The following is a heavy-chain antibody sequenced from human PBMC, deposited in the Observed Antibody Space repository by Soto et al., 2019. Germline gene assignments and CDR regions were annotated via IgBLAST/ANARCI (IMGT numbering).Heavy chain of an antibody. D-gene: IGHD2-2*01. Sequence: QVQLQESGPGLVKPSETLSLTCTVSGGSISGYYWSWIRQPPGKGLEWIGYIYYSGSTNYNPSLKSRVTLSLDTSRDQFSLKLSSVTAADTAVYYCARGGLYCSTTSCYSDAFDIWGQGTMVTVSS. V-gene: IGHV4-59*01. CDR2: IYYSGST. CDR1: GGSISGYY. CDR3: ARGGLYCSTTSCYSDAFDI. J-gene: IGHJ3*02.